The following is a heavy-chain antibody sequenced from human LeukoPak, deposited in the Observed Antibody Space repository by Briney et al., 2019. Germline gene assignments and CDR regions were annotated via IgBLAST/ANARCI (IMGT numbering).Heavy chain of an antibody. CDR3: ARDGVVVPAARGAYYYYYYYMDV. CDR1: GGSFSDYY. D-gene: IGHD2-2*01. CDR2: IYTSGST. V-gene: IGHV4-59*10. Sequence: SETLSLTCAVYGGSFSDYYWSWIRQPPGKGLEWIGRIYTSGSTNYNPSLKSRVTMSVDTSKNQFSLKLSSVTAADTAVYYCARDGVVVPAARGAYYYYYYYMDVWGKGTTVTISS. J-gene: IGHJ6*03.